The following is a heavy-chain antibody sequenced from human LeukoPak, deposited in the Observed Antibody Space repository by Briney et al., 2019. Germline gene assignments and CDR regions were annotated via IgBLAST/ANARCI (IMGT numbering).Heavy chain of an antibody. CDR2: ISGSGGST. CDR1: GFTFSSYA. Sequence: GGSLRLSCATSGFTFSSYAMSWVRQAPGKGLEWVSAISGSGGSTYYADSVKGRSTISRDNSKNTLYLQMNSLRGEDTAVYYCAKGGPSSGWYPFDYWGQGTLVTVSS. D-gene: IGHD6-19*01. V-gene: IGHV3-23*01. CDR3: AKGGPSSGWYPFDY. J-gene: IGHJ4*02.